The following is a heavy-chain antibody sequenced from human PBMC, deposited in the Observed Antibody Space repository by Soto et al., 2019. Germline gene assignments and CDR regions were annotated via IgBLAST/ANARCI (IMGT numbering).Heavy chain of an antibody. CDR3: ARMGYCTDGSCYGLSVDFDY. J-gene: IGHJ4*02. D-gene: IGHD2-15*01. Sequence: ELQVVESGGGLVQPGGSLRLSCAASGFPFSTYWMSWVRQAPGKGLXXXXXXXXXGIEKYYVDSVKGRFTISRDDGKNLLYLQMNSLRAEDTAVYYCARMGYCTDGSCYGLSVDFDYWGRGTLVTVSS. V-gene: IGHV3-7*01. CDR1: GFPFSTYW. CDR2: XXXXGIEK.